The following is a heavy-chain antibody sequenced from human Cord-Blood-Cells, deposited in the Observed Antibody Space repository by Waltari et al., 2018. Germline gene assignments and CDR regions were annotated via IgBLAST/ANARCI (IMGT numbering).Heavy chain of an antibody. D-gene: IGHD3-10*01. Sequence: QVQLQQWGAGLLKPSETLSLTCAVYGGSFSGYYWSWIRQPPGKGLEWIGEINHSGSTNSNPSLKSRFTISVDTSKNQFSLKLSSVTAADTAVYYCAREGSMVRGVITWFDPWGQGTLVTVSS. CDR1: GGSFSGYY. J-gene: IGHJ5*02. V-gene: IGHV4-34*01. CDR3: AREGSMVRGVITWFDP. CDR2: INHSGST.